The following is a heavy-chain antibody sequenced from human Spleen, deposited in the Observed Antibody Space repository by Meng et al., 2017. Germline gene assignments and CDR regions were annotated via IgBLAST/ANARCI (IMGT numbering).Heavy chain of an antibody. D-gene: IGHD3-22*01. CDR2: INPSGGST. Sequence: ASVKVSCKASGGTFSSYAITWVRQAPGQGLEWMGIINPSGGSTSYAQKFQGRVTMTRDTSTSTVYMELSSLRSEDTAVYYCASGPPYYYDSSGYSPFGYWGQGTLVTVSS. CDR3: ASGPPYYYDSSGYSPFGY. CDR1: GGTFSSYA. V-gene: IGHV1-46*01. J-gene: IGHJ4*02.